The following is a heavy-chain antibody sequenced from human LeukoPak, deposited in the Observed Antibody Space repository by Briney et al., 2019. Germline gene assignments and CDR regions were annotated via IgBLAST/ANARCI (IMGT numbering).Heavy chain of an antibody. CDR3: AKGVGWFPS. V-gene: IGHV3-23*01. Sequence: QAEGSLRLSCAASGFTFNSYAMSWVRQAPGKGLEWVSVISDSGSETFYADSVKGRFTISRDNSKNTLYLQINSLRAEDTAIYYCAKGVGWFPSWGQGTLVTVSS. CDR1: GFTFNSYA. D-gene: IGHD3-10*01. J-gene: IGHJ5*02. CDR2: ISDSGSET.